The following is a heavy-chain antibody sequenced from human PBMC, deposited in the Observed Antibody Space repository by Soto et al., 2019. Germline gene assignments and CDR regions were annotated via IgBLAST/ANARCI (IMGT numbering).Heavy chain of an antibody. CDR2: MNPNSGNT. D-gene: IGHD3-22*01. V-gene: IGHV1-8*01. CDR3: ARSSYYYDSSGYYHPRAFDI. CDR1: GYTFTSYD. Sequence: QVQLVQSGAEVKKPGASVKVSCKASGYTFTSYDINWVRQATGQGLEWMGWMNPNSGNTGYAQKFQGSVTMTRNTSISTAYMELSSLRSEDTAVYYCARSSYYYDSSGYYHPRAFDIWGQGTMVTVSS. J-gene: IGHJ3*02.